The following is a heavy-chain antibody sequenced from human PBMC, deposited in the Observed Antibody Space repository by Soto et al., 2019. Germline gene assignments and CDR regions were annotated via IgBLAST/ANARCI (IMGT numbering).Heavy chain of an antibody. CDR2: IYYSGST. J-gene: IGHJ4*02. V-gene: IGHV4-59*01. CDR3: ARAYYYDSSGYHDY. D-gene: IGHD3-22*01. CDR1: GGSISSYY. Sequence: SETLSLTCTVSGGSISSYYWSWIRQPPGKGLEWIGYIYYSGSTNYNPSLKSRVTISVDTSKNQFSLKLSSVTAADTAVYYCARAYYYDSSGYHDYWGQGTLVTVSS.